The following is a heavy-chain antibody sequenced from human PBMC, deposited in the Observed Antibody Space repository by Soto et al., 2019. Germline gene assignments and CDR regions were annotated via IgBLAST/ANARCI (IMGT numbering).Heavy chain of an antibody. V-gene: IGHV3-23*01. J-gene: IGHJ4*02. Sequence: GGSLRLSCAASGFTFSSYAMSWVRQAPGKGLKWVSAISGSGGSTYYADSVKGRFTISRDNSKNTLYLQMNSLRAEDTAVYYCAKDLELGRWLQFVRYWGQGTLVTVSS. CDR2: ISGSGGST. CDR1: GFTFSSYA. D-gene: IGHD5-12*01. CDR3: AKDLELGRWLQFVRY.